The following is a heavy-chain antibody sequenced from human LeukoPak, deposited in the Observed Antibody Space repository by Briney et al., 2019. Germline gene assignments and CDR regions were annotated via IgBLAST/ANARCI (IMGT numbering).Heavy chain of an antibody. J-gene: IGHJ4*02. V-gene: IGHV1-2*02. CDR1: GYTFTGYY. Sequence: GASVKVSCKASGYTFTGYYMHWVRQAPGQGLEWMGWINSNSGGTNYAQKFQGRVTMTRDTSINTAYMELSRLRSDDTAVYYCARDVGYSSSSLMDYWGQGTLVTVSS. CDR2: INSNSGGT. CDR3: ARDVGYSSSSLMDY. D-gene: IGHD6-13*01.